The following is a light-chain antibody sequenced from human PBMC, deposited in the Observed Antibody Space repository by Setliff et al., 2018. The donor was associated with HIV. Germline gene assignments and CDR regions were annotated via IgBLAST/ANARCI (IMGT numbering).Light chain of an antibody. CDR3: QSCDSSLSGYV. V-gene: IGLV1-40*01. CDR1: SSNIGAGFD. Sequence: QSVLTQPPSVSGAPGQRVTISCTGSSSNIGAGFDVHWYQQFPGTAPKLLIYSFTNRPSGVPDRFSGSKSGTSASLAIAGLQAEDEADYYCQSCDSSLSGYVFGTGTKVTVL. J-gene: IGLJ1*01. CDR2: SFT.